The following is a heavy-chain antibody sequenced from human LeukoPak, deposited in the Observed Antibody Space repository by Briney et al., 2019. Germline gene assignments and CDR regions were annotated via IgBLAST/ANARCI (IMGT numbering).Heavy chain of an antibody. CDR2: IYSGGDT. J-gene: IGHJ4*02. D-gene: IGHD3-16*01. CDR3: AKFGRWQQSQYFFDH. V-gene: IGHV3-66*01. CDR1: WFTVSNSY. Sequence: GGGPRLSWAVSWFTVSNSYMNWGRPAPGEGVGWGSNIYSGGDTYYADSVKGRFVIFRDNSRNTLYLQMNSLRAEDTAVYYCAKFGRWQQSQYFFDHWGQGTLVTVSS.